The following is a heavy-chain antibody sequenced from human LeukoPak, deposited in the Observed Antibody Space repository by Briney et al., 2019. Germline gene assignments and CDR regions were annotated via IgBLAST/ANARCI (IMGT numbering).Heavy chain of an antibody. CDR2: IHTSGST. CDR1: GGSISSYY. V-gene: IGHV4-4*07. CDR3: ANASDDAFDI. J-gene: IGHJ3*02. Sequence: SETLSLTCTVSGGSISSYYWSWIRQPAGKGLEWIGRIHTSGSTNYNPSLKSRVTMSVDTSKKQFSLKLTSVTAADTAVYYCANASDDAFDIWGQGTMVTVSS.